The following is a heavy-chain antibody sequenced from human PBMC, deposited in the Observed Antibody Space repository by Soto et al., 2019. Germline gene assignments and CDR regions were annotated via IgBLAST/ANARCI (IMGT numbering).Heavy chain of an antibody. J-gene: IGHJ4*02. CDR2: VSPNGQGI. Sequence: PGGSLRLSCAAPGFTLGRYGMSWVRQAPGKGLEWVSAVSPNGQGIYYADSVRGRFTISRDFSKNTVFLHMDSLRAEDTAVYYCAKDRDYPRDYFHYWGQGTLVTVSS. CDR1: GFTLGRYG. V-gene: IGHV3-23*01. CDR3: AKDRDYPRDYFHY. D-gene: IGHD3-10*01.